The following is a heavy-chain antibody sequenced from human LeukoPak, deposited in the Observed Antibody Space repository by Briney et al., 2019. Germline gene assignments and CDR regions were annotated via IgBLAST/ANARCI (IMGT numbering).Heavy chain of an antibody. CDR2: INPSGGSI. J-gene: IGHJ3*02. D-gene: IGHD2-15*01. V-gene: IGHV1-46*01. CDR3: ARDRKGYCSGGSCYIDAFDI. CDR1: GYTFTSYY. Sequence: ASVKVSCKASGYTFTSYYMHWVRQAPGQGLEWMGIINPSGGSISYAQKFQGRVTMTRDTSKSKVYMELRSLRSEDTAVYYCARDRKGYCSGGSCYIDAFDIWGQGTMVTVSS.